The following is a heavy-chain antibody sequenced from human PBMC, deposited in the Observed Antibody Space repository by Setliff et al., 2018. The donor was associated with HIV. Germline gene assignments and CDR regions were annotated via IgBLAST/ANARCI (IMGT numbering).Heavy chain of an antibody. CDR1: GGSITSGGFY. D-gene: IGHD2-2*01. V-gene: IGHV4-31*03. Sequence: SETLSLTCTDSGGSITSGGFYWSWIRQYPQKGLEWIGYIYFSGGTYYNPSLKSRVTMSVDTSKNQFSLKLSSVTAADTAVYYCARGDAMTSLGAFDIWGQGTMVTVSS. J-gene: IGHJ3*02. CDR2: IYFSGGT. CDR3: ARGDAMTSLGAFDI.